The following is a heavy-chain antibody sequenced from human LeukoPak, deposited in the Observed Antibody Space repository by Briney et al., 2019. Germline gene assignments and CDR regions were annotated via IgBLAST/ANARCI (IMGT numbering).Heavy chain of an antibody. CDR2: INANTGNP. CDR1: GYTFTSYA. V-gene: IGHV7-4-1*02. J-gene: IGHJ6*03. CDR3: ARTIAVARYMDV. D-gene: IGHD6-19*01. Sequence: GASVKVSCKASGYTFTSYAMNWVRQAPGQGLEWMGWINANTGNPTYAQGFPGRFIFSLDTSVSTAYLQIRSLKAEDTAVYYCARTIAVARYMDVWGKGTTVTVSS.